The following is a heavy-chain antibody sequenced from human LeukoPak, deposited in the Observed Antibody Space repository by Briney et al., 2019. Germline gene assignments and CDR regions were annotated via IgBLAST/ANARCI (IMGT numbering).Heavy chain of an antibody. CDR3: ARHGVVVTATTYYFDY. V-gene: IGHV4-34*01. D-gene: IGHD2-21*02. J-gene: IGHJ4*02. CDR1: GGSFSGYY. CDR2: INHSGST. Sequence: SETLSLTCAVYGGSFSGYYWGWIRQPPGKGLEWIGEINHSGSTNYNPSLKSRVTISVDTSKNQFSLKLSSVTAADTAVYYCARHGVVVTATTYYFDYWGQGTLVTVSS.